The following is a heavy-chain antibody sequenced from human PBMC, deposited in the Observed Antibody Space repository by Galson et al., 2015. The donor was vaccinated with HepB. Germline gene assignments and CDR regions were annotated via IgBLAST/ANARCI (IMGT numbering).Heavy chain of an antibody. CDR2: IDYSGRT. CDR1: GGSISSNNYY. V-gene: IGHV4-39*02. J-gene: IGHJ3*01. CDR3: VCTYSSNWCWAAFDV. Sequence: SETLSLTCTVSGGSISSNNYYWGWIRQPPGKGLEWIASIDYSGRTQYNPSLKSRVTLSVDTSKNHLSLKLSSVTTADTADYYCVCTYSSNWCWAAFDVWGQGTVVTVSS. D-gene: IGHD6-13*01.